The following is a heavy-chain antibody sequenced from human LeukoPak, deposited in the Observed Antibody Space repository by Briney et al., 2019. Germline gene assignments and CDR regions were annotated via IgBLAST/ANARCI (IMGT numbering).Heavy chain of an antibody. CDR3: VKDFVVVPGLVNYFDY. V-gene: IGHV3-20*04. CDR1: GFTFDDYG. D-gene: IGHD2-2*01. CDR2: INWNGGTT. J-gene: IGHJ4*02. Sequence: GGSLRLSCGASGFTFDDYGMSWVRQAPGKGLEWVSGINWNGGTTAYADSVKGRFTISRDNAKNTLSLQMNSLRVEDTAVYYCVKDFVVVPGLVNYFDYWGQGTLVTVSS.